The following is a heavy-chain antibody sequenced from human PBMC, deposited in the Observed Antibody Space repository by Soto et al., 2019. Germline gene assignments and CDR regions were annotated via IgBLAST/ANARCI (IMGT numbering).Heavy chain of an antibody. J-gene: IGHJ6*02. V-gene: IGHV1-69*13. Sequence: SVRGSCEASGGAFSSYAISWVLQATGQGLEWMGGIIPIFGTANYAQKFQGRVTITADESTSTAYMELSSLRSEDTAVYYCAREGDFLESPTPFMEVWAQGTTVTVSS. CDR2: IIPIFGTA. CDR1: GGAFSSYA. D-gene: IGHD3-3*01. CDR3: AREGDFLESPTPFMEV.